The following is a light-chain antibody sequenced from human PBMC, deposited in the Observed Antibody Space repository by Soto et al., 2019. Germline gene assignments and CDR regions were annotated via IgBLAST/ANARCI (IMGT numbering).Light chain of an antibody. V-gene: IGLV2-14*01. CDR1: SNDVGGYDY. J-gene: IGLJ2*01. CDR2: EVS. Sequence: QSALTQPASVSGSPGQSITISCSGTSNDVGGYDYVSWYQQHPGKAPKLVIYEVSNRPSWVSNRFSGSKSGNTASLTISGLQPEDEADYYCSSYTTSSTLFGGGTKLTVL. CDR3: SSYTTSSTL.